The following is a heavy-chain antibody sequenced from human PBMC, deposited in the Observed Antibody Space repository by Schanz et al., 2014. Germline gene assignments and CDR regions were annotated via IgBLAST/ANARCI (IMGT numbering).Heavy chain of an antibody. J-gene: IGHJ6*03. CDR3: AGTYCSSTSCYTGYYYMDV. CDR1: GYTFTSYG. CDR2: ISAYNGNT. D-gene: IGHD2-2*02. Sequence: QVQLVQSGAEVKKPGASVKVSCKASGYTFTSYGINWVRQAPGQGLEWMGWISAYNGNTNYAQKLQGRVTMTADTSTSTAYMDLRSLRSEDTAVYYCAGTYCSSTSCYTGYYYMDVWGKGTTVTVSS. V-gene: IGHV1-18*01.